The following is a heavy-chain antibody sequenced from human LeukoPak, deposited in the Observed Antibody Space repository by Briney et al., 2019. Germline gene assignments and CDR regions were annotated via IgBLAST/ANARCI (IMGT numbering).Heavy chain of an antibody. CDR3: TRQAPSGSYWVSAFDI. J-gene: IGHJ3*02. CDR1: GYSFTSYW. CDR2: IRSKANSYAT. D-gene: IGHD1-26*01. Sequence: GESLKISCKGSGYSFTSYWIGWVRQMPGKGLEWVGRIRSKANSYATAYAASVKGRFTISRDDSKNTAYLQMNSLKTEDTAVYYCTRQAPSGSYWVSAFDIRGQGTMVTVSS. V-gene: IGHV3-73*01.